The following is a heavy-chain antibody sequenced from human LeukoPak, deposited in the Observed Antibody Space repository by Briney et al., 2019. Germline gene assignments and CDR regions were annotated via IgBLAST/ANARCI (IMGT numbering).Heavy chain of an antibody. D-gene: IGHD3-3*01. CDR3: ATDAAWSGYYDAFDI. CDR1: GFTFSDYY. J-gene: IGHJ3*02. Sequence: PGGSLRLSCAASGFTFSDYYMSWIRQAPGKGLEWVSYISSSGSTIYYADSVKGRFTISRDNAKNSLYLQMNSLRAEDTAVYSCATDAAWSGYYDAFDIWGQGTMVPVSS. CDR2: ISSSGSTI. V-gene: IGHV3-11*04.